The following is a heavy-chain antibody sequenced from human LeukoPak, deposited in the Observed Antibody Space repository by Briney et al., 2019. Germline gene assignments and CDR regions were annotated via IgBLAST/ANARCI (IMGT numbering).Heavy chain of an antibody. Sequence: SQTLSLTCTVSGGSISSGSYYWSWIRQPAGKGLEWIGRIYTSGSTNYNPSLKSRVTISVDTSKNQFSLKLSSVTAADTVVYYCAVTIDCSSTSCYAGYYYMDVWGKGTTVTVSS. D-gene: IGHD2-2*01. CDR1: GGSISSGSYY. V-gene: IGHV4-61*02. J-gene: IGHJ6*03. CDR2: IYTSGST. CDR3: AVTIDCSSTSCYAGYYYMDV.